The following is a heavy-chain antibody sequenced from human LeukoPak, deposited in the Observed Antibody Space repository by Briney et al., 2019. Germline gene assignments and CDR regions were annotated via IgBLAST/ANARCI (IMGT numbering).Heavy chain of an antibody. D-gene: IGHD4-23*01. CDR1: GGSMTSLY. CDR2: TSWRGYT. CDR3: ARGRNDNGGMFFDS. Sequence: TSETLSLTCTVSGGSMTSLYWGYIRQAPGKGLEWIGFTSWRGYTSYSPALKSRVAISVDTSKSQFSLRLSSMTAADTAFYYCARGRNDNGGMFFDSWAQGTLVTVSS. J-gene: IGHJ4*02. V-gene: IGHV4-59*11.